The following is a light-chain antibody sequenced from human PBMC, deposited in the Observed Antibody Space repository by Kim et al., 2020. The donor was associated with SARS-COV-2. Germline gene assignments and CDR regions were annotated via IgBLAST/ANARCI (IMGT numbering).Light chain of an antibody. CDR1: SLRIYY. V-gene: IGLV3-19*01. Sequence: VALGQTVRITCQGDSLRIYYATWYQQKPGQAPIVVIYGKNNRPSGIPDRFSGSSSGNTASLTITGTQADDEADYYCNSRDSNDNVVFGGGTQLTVL. CDR3: NSRDSNDNVV. CDR2: GKN. J-gene: IGLJ2*01.